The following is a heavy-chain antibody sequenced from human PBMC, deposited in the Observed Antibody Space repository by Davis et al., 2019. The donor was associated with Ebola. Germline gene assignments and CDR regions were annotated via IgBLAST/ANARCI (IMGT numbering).Heavy chain of an antibody. CDR1: GFTFSSYA. CDR3: ARQAAAGLGVDY. CDR2: ISYDGSNK. J-gene: IGHJ4*02. Sequence: GESLKISCAASGFTFSSYAMHWVRQAPGKGLEWVAVISYDGSNKYYADSVKGRFTISRDNSKNTLYLQMNSLRDEDTAVYYCARQAAAGLGVDYWGQGTLVTVSS. D-gene: IGHD6-13*01. V-gene: IGHV3-30-3*01.